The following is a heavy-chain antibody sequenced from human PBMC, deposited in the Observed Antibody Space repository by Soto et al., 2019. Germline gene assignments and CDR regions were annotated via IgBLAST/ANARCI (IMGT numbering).Heavy chain of an antibody. CDR2: IYHSGST. CDR1: SGSISSSNW. V-gene: IGHV4-4*02. Sequence: PSETLSLTCAVSSGSISSSNWWSWVRQPPGKGLEWIGEIYHSGSTNYNPSLKSRVTISVDKSKNQFSLKLSSVTAADTAVYYCARSGKRPYYDFWSGYSPRPTYYFDYWGQGTLVTVSS. CDR3: ARSGKRPYYDFWSGYSPRPTYYFDY. D-gene: IGHD3-3*01. J-gene: IGHJ4*02.